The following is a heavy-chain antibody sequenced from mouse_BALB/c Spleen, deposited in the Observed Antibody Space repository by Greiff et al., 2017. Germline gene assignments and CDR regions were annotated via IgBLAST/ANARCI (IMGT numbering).Heavy chain of an antibody. V-gene: IGHV5-17*02. CDR3: ARLVGKDFFDY. CDR1: GFTFSSFG. D-gene: IGHD2-1*01. CDR2: ISSGSSTI. Sequence: EVHLVESGGGLVQPGGSRKLSCAASGFTFSSFGMHWVRQAPEKGLEWVAYISSGSSTIYYADTVKGRFTISRDNPKNTLFLQMTSLRSEDTAMYYCARLVGKDFFDYWGQGTTLTVSS. J-gene: IGHJ2*01.